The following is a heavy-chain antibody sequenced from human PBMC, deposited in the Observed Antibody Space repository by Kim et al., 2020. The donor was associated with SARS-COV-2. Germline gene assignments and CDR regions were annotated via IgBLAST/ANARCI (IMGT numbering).Heavy chain of an antibody. CDR1: GGSFSGYY. CDR2: INHSGST. Sequence: SETLSLTCAVYGGSFSGYYWSWIRQPPGKGLEWIGEINHSGSTNYNPSLKSRVTISVDTSKNQFSLKLSSVTAADTAVYYCARGLRYYDSSGYVYWGQGTLVTVSS. CDR3: ARGLRYYDSSGYVY. V-gene: IGHV4-34*01. J-gene: IGHJ4*02. D-gene: IGHD3-22*01.